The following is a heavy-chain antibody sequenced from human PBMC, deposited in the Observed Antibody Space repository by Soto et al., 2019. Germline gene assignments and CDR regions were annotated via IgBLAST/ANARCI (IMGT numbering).Heavy chain of an antibody. J-gene: IGHJ5*02. Sequence: SETLSLTCTVSGGSIGSYYWSWIRQPPGKGLEWIGYIYYSGSTNYNPSLKSRVTISVDTSKNQFSLKLSSVTAADTAVYYWARLGSSWYWFDPWGQGNLVTVDS. D-gene: IGHD6-13*01. CDR3: ARLGSSWYWFDP. CDR1: GGSIGSYY. CDR2: IYYSGST. V-gene: IGHV4-59*08.